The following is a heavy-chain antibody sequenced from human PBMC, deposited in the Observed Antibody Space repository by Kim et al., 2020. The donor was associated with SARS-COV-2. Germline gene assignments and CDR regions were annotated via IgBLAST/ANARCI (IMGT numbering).Heavy chain of an antibody. CDR1: GFTFSSYA. D-gene: IGHD6-13*01. V-gene: IGHV3-30-3*01. Sequence: GGSLRLSCAASGFTFSSYAMHWVRQAPGKGLEWVAVISYDGSNKYYADSVKGRFTISRDNSKNTLYLQMNSLRAEDTAVYYCARGMIGSVQQLVYFDYWGQGTLVTVSS. J-gene: IGHJ4*02. CDR3: ARGMIGSVQQLVYFDY. CDR2: ISYDGSNK.